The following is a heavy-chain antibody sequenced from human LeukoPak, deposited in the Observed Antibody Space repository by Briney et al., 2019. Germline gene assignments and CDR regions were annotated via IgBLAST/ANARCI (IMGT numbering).Heavy chain of an antibody. J-gene: IGHJ3*02. CDR1: GGTFSSYA. Sequence: SVKVSCKASGGTFSSYAISWVRQAPGQGLEWMGGIIPIFGTANYAQKFQGRVTITADKSTSTAYMELSSLRSEDTAVYYCARYYYDSSGYYRLAHDAFDIWGQGTMVTVSS. CDR2: IIPIFGTA. D-gene: IGHD3-22*01. V-gene: IGHV1-69*06. CDR3: ARYYYDSSGYYRLAHDAFDI.